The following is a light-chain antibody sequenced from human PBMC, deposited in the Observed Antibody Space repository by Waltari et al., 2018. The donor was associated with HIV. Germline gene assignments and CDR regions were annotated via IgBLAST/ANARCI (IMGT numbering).Light chain of an antibody. V-gene: IGLV2-18*02. CDR1: TRDICSYHR. Sequence: QSALPLPPSLSASPGQSVTISSPGTTRDICSYHRVFWYLQPPGTAPRIIIYEVKNRPSGVPDRFSASKSCNTASLTISGLQAEDEADYYCSSYKNNNTIVFGTGTKVTVL. J-gene: IGLJ1*01. CDR3: SSYKNNNTIV. CDR2: EVK.